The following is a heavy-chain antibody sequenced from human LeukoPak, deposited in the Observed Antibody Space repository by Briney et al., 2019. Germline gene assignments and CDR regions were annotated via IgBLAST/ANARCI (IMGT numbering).Heavy chain of an antibody. J-gene: IGHJ6*02. D-gene: IGHD2-15*01. CDR2: IYYSGST. CDR1: GGSISSYY. Sequence: PSETLSLTCTVSGGSISSYYWSWIRQPPGKGLEWIGYIYYSGSTNYNPSLKSRVTISVDTSKNQFSLKLSSVTAADTAVYYCARVGIGYCSGGSCYWGYYGMGVWGQGTTVTVSS. V-gene: IGHV4-59*01. CDR3: ARVGIGYCSGGSCYWGYYGMGV.